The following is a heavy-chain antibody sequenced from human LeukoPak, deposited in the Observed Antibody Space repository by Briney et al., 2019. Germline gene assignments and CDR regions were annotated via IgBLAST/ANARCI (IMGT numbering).Heavy chain of an antibody. J-gene: IGHJ4*02. CDR1: GFTFSNYW. V-gene: IGHV3-7*01. CDR2: IKQDGSEA. CDR3: ARDQGIMFFDN. Sequence: GGSLRLSCAASGFTFSNYWMSWVRQAPGKGLEYVANIKQDGSEAYYVDSVKGRFTISRDNAKSSLYLQMNSLRVEDTAVYYCARDQGIMFFDNWGQGTLVTVSS. D-gene: IGHD2-21*01.